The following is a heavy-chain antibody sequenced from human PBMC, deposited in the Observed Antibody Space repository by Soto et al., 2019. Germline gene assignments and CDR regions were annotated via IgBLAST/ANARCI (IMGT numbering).Heavy chain of an antibody. CDR1: SASLDSDN. D-gene: IGHD3-16*02. CDR2: IYPNGRT. J-gene: IGHJ4*02. CDR3: ARMRGLGEISPFFDH. Sequence: QVHLQESGPGLVKPSETLSLTCAVSSASLDSDNWRWIRQPPGKGLEWIGYIYPNGRTNYNPSLRGRVAISIDKSKNPFSLRLDSVFAADAAVYFCARMRGLGEISPFFDHWGQGTLVTVSS. V-gene: IGHV4-59*01.